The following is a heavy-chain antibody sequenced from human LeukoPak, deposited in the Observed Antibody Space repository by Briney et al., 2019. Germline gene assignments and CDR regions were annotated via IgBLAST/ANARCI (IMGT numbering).Heavy chain of an antibody. CDR2: ISYDGNNK. D-gene: IGHD1-7*01. V-gene: IGHV3-30-3*01. J-gene: IGHJ6*02. CDR1: GLTFTRYA. Sequence: PGGSLRLSCAASGLTFTRYAMHWVRQAPGKGLEWVAVISYDGNNKYCADSVKGRFTISRDNSKNTLYMQMNSLRAEDTAVYYCARGGNYYDYYYGMDVWGQGTTVTVSS. CDR3: ARGGNYYDYYYGMDV.